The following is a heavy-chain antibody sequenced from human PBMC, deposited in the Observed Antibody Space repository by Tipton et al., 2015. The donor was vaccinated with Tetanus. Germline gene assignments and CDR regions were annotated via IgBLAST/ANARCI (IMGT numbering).Heavy chain of an antibody. V-gene: IGHV5-51*01. Sequence: QSGPEVKKPGESLKISCQGSGYNFSYYSIGWVRQMPGKGLEWMGIVDPCDSAAIYGPSFQGQVTISADKSISTAFLHWTSLRASDTAMYFCARRRSAILSGGYHWYFDIWGRGTVVIVTS. CDR2: VDPCDSAA. J-gene: IGHJ2*01. D-gene: IGHD1-26*01. CDR1: GYNFSYYS. CDR3: ARRRSAILSGGYHWYFDI.